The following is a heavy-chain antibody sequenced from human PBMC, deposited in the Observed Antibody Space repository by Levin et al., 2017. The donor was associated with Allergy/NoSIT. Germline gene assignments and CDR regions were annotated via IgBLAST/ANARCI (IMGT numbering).Heavy chain of an antibody. CDR1: SGSIRSGHYY. Sequence: SPTLSLTCTVSSGSIRSGHYYWSWIRQHPGKGLEWIGHIYYSGATYYNPSLRSRVSISVETYTNQFSLKLTPVTAADTAVYYCARIRNAGGKGWFDSWGQGTLVTVSS. D-gene: IGHD4-23*01. CDR3: ARIRNAGGKGWFDS. J-gene: IGHJ5*01. V-gene: IGHV4-31*03. CDR2: IYYSGAT.